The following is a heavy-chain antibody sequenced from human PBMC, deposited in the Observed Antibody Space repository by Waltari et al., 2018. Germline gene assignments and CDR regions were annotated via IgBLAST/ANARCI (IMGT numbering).Heavy chain of an antibody. CDR3: ARSNYYDSSGYSLDY. D-gene: IGHD3-22*01. Sequence: QVQLVQSGAEVKKPGSSVKVSCKASGGTFSSYTISWVRQAPGQGLEWMGRIIHILGIANYAQKFQGRVTITADKSTSTAYMELSSLRSEDTAVYYCARSNYYDSSGYSLDYWGQGTLVTVSS. CDR1: GGTFSSYT. V-gene: IGHV1-69*02. CDR2: IIHILGIA. J-gene: IGHJ4*02.